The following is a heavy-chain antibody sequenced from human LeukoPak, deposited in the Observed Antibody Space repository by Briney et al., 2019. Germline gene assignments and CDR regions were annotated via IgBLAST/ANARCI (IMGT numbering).Heavy chain of an antibody. CDR1: GFSFSATW. Sequence: PGGSLRLSCAASGFSFSATWMHWVRQSPGKGLEWVSSISSSSSYIYYADSVKGRFTISRDNAKNSLYLQMNSLRAEDTAVYYCARDSLGGAAGNAFDIWGQGTMVTVSS. J-gene: IGHJ3*02. V-gene: IGHV3-21*01. CDR2: ISSSSSYI. D-gene: IGHD6-13*01. CDR3: ARDSLGGAAGNAFDI.